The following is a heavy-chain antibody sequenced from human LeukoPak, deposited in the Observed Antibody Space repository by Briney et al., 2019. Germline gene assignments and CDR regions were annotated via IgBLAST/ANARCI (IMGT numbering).Heavy chain of an antibody. CDR1: GFTFSSYS. D-gene: IGHD2-2*01. J-gene: IGHJ6*03. CDR2: ISSSSSTI. V-gene: IGHV3-48*04. CDR3: AKDLNIVPAAIKRYYYYMDV. Sequence: GGSLRLSCAASGFTFSSYSMNRIRQAPGKGLEWVSYISSSSSTIYYADSVKGRFTISRDNAKNSLYLQMNSLRAEDTAVYYCAKDLNIVPAAIKRYYYYMDVWGKGTTVTVSS.